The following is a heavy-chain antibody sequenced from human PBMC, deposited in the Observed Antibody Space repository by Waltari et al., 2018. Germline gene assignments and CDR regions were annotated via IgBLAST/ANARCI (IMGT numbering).Heavy chain of an antibody. CDR3: ARAAYGDYVDY. Sequence: QVQLQESGPGLVKPSQTLSLTCPVSGGSISSGSYYWSWIRQPAGKGLEWIGYIYTSGSTNYNPSLKSRVTISVDTSKNQFSLKLSSVTAADTAVYYCARAAYGDYVDYWGQGTLVTVSS. D-gene: IGHD4-17*01. J-gene: IGHJ4*02. CDR2: IYTSGST. CDR1: GGSISSGSYY. V-gene: IGHV4-61*09.